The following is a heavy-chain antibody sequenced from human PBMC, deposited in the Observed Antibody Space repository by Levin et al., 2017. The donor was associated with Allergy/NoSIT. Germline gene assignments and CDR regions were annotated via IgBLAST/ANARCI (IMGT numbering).Heavy chain of an antibody. J-gene: IGHJ4*02. Sequence: SGGSLRLSCAASGFTFSDDYMSWIRQAPGKGLEWVSYISSGSSYTNYADSVKGRFTISRDNAKKSLYLQMNSLRAEDTAVYYCARCSTSCYFLVHWGQGTLVTVSS. D-gene: IGHD2-2*01. CDR1: GFTFSDDY. CDR3: ARCSTSCYFLVH. V-gene: IGHV3-11*03. CDR2: ISSGSSYT.